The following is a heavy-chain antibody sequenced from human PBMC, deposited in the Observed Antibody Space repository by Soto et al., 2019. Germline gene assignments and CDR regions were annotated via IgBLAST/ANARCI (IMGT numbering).Heavy chain of an antibody. CDR3: AKDRNTIFGVVAY. J-gene: IGHJ4*02. V-gene: IGHV3-30*18. D-gene: IGHD3-3*01. CDR1: GFTFSSYG. CDR2: ISYDGSNK. Sequence: QVQLVESGGGVVQPGRSLRLSCAASGFTFSSYGMHWVRQAPGKGLEGVAVISYDGSNKYYADSVKGRFTISRDNSKNTLYLQMNSLRAEDTAVYYCAKDRNTIFGVVAYWGQGTLVTVSS.